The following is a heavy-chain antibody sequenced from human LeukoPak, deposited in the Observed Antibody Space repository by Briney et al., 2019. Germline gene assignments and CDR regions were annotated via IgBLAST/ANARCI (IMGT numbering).Heavy chain of an antibody. V-gene: IGHV1-2*02. D-gene: IGHD6-13*01. CDR2: INPNRGGT. CDR1: GYTFTGYY. J-gene: IGHJ4*02. Sequence: ASVKVSCQASGYTFTGYYMHWVRQAPGQGLECVGWINPNRGGTNYAEKFKGRVTMTRDTSISTAYMELSRLRSDDTAVYYCARGGGRTIIAAAGTSSYWGQGTLVTVSS. CDR3: ARGGGRTIIAAAGTSSY.